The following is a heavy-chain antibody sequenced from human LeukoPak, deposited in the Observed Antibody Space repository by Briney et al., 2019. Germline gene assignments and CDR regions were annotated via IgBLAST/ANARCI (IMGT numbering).Heavy chain of an antibody. D-gene: IGHD2-8*01. J-gene: IGHJ4*02. Sequence: ASVKVSCKVSGYTLTELSMHWVRQAPGKGLEWMGGFDPEDGETIYAQKFQGRVTITADESTSTAYMELSSLRSEDTAVYYCARDRHCTNGVCSTPFDYWGQGTLVTVSS. CDR1: GYTLTELS. CDR2: FDPEDGET. CDR3: ARDRHCTNGVCSTPFDY. V-gene: IGHV1-24*01.